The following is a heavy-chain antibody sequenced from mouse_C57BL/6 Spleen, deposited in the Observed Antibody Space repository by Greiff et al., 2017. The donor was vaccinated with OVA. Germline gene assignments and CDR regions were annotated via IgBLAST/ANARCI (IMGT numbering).Heavy chain of an antibody. J-gene: IGHJ4*01. Sequence: VLLVESGPGLVAPSHSLSITCTVSGFSFTSYAISWVRQPPGQGLEWLGVIWTGGGTTYNSALKSSPSTSKDNSKSQVFLKMNSLQTDDTDRYYGARLYGNYFFYAMDYWGQGTSVTVSS. D-gene: IGHD2-10*02. CDR2: IWTGGGT. CDR1: GFSFTSYA. V-gene: IGHV2-9-1*01. CDR3: ARLYGNYFFYAMDY.